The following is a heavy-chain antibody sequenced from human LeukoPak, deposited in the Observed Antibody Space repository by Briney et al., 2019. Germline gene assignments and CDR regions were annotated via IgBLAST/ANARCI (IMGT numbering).Heavy chain of an antibody. V-gene: IGHV3-9*01. CDR1: GFTFDDYA. CDR2: ISWNSGYI. J-gene: IGHJ4*02. Sequence: GRSLRLSCASSGFTFDDYAMHWVRQAPGEGLEWVSGISWNSGYIGYEDSVKGRFTISRDNAKNSLYLQMNSLRAEDTALYYCAKGSYGSGSYVDYWGQGTLITVSS. CDR3: AKGSYGSGSYVDY. D-gene: IGHD3-10*01.